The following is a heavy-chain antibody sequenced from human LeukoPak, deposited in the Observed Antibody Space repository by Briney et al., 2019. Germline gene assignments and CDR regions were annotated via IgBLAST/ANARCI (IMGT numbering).Heavy chain of an antibody. J-gene: IGHJ4*02. CDR1: GFTFSNAW. D-gene: IGHD1-14*01. Sequence: PGGSLRLSCAASGFTFSNAWMSWVRQAPGKGLEWVGRIKSKTDGGTTDYAAPVKGRFTISRDNAKNSLYLQMNSLRAEDMALYYCAKDRNSVTDLYYFDYWGQGTLVTVSS. V-gene: IGHV3-15*05. CDR2: IKSKTDGGTT. CDR3: AKDRNSVTDLYYFDY.